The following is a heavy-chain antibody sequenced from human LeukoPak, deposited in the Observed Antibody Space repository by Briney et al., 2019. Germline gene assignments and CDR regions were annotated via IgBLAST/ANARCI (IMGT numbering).Heavy chain of an antibody. CDR3: AKDAVAPGSGGDFFDY. J-gene: IGHJ4*02. V-gene: IGHV3-23*01. CDR1: GFTFNNYA. D-gene: IGHD3-10*01. Sequence: GGSLRLSCAASGFTFNNYAMNWVPQSPGKVLEWVASIIGSGVNTYYADFVKGRFTISRDNSKNTLYLQMNSVRAEDTAIYYCAKDAVAPGSGGDFFDYWGQGTLVTVSS. CDR2: IIGSGVNT.